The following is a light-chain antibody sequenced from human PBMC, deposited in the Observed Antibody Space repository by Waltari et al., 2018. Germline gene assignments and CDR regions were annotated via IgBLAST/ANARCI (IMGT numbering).Light chain of an antibody. J-gene: IGLJ2*01. V-gene: IGLV2-8*01. CDR1: SSHVGAYKY. Sequence: QSALTQPPSASGSPGQSVPISCTGTSSHVGAYKYVSWYQQHPGKAPKLLIYEVSKRASGVPDRFSGSKSGNTVSLTVSGLQAEDEADYYCASRGASKVFGGGTKLTVL. CDR2: EVS. CDR3: ASRGASKV.